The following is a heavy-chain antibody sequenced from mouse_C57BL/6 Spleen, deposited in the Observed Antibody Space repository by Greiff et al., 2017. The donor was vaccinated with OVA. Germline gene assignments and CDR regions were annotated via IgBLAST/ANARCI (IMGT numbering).Heavy chain of an antibody. J-gene: IGHJ3*01. D-gene: IGHD1-1*01. V-gene: IGHV1-47*01. Sequence: VQRVESGAELVKPGASVKMSCKASGYTFTTYPIEWMKQNHGKSLEWIGNFHPYNDDTKYNEKFKGKATLTVEKSSSTVYLELSRLTSDDSAVYYCARSYGSSYEFAYWGQGTLVTVSA. CDR3: ARSYGSSYEFAY. CDR2: FHPYNDDT. CDR1: GYTFTTYP.